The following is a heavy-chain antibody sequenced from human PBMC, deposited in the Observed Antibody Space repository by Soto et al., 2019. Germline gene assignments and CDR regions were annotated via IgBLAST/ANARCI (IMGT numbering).Heavy chain of an antibody. V-gene: IGHV1-2*02. D-gene: IGHD2-8*01. Sequence: QVQLVQSWAEVKKPGASVKVSCRASGYTFTRYSVHWVRQAPGQGLEGMGWINPNTGGTRFAPKFEGSVTLTTDPSVRTVYMEVRSLRSDDTAVFYCSVYFDDLQEASFWGQGTLVTVTS. J-gene: IGHJ1*01. CDR3: SVYFDDLQEASF. CDR2: INPNTGGT. CDR1: GYTFTRYS.